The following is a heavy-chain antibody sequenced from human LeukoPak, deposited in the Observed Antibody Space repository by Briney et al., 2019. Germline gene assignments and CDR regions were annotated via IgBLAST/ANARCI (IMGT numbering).Heavy chain of an antibody. Sequence: GRSLRLSCAASGFSFSSYGMHWVRQAPGKGLEWVAVISYEGSNEHYADSVKGRFTISRDNSKNTLSVLMNSLRAEDTAVYYCARDSYGSGSLDFWGQGTLVTVSS. CDR2: ISYEGSNE. J-gene: IGHJ4*02. CDR3: ARDSYGSGSLDF. V-gene: IGHV3-30*03. D-gene: IGHD3-10*01. CDR1: GFSFSSYG.